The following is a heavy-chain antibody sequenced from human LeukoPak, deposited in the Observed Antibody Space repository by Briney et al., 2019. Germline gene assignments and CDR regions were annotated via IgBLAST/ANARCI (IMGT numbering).Heavy chain of an antibody. CDR2: IRYDGSNK. CDR3: AKGPDYDFWSGYFDY. V-gene: IGHV3-30*02. Sequence: GGSLRLSCAASGFTFSSYGMHWVRQVPGKGLEWVAFIRYDGSNKYYADSVKGRFTISRDNSKNTLYLQMNSLRAEDTAVYYCAKGPDYDFWSGYFDYWGQGTLVTVSS. D-gene: IGHD3-3*01. CDR1: GFTFSSYG. J-gene: IGHJ4*02.